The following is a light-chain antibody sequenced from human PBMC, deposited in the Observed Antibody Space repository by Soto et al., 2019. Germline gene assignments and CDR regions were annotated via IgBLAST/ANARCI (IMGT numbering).Light chain of an antibody. J-gene: IGLJ3*02. Sequence: QSVLTQPRSVSGAPGQRVTISCTGGWSNIGAGYEVHWYQHLRGTAPKLLIYGVTNRPSGVPDRFSGSRSGTSASLAITGLQAEDEADYYCQSFDSSLSNSWVFGGGTKLTVL. V-gene: IGLV1-40*01. CDR1: WSNIGAGYE. CDR2: GVT. CDR3: QSFDSSLSNSWV.